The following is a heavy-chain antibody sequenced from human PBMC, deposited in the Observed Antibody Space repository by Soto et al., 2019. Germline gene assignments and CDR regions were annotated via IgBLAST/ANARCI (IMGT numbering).Heavy chain of an antibody. V-gene: IGHV3-33*01. Sequence: GGSLTLSWAASGFTFSSYGMHWVRQAPGKGLEWVAFIWHDGGNKFYAESVKGRFTISRDNSKNTLYLQMTSLSAEDTAMYYCARDGDVNTGFGKDYWGQGTLVTVSS. CDR2: IWHDGGNK. CDR3: ARDGDVNTGFGKDY. D-gene: IGHD3-16*01. CDR1: GFTFSSYG. J-gene: IGHJ4*01.